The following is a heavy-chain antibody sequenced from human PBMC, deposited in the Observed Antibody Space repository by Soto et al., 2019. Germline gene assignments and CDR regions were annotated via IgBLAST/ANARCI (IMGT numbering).Heavy chain of an antibody. V-gene: IGHV3-74*01. J-gene: IGHJ6*03. Sequence: EVQLVESGGGSVQPGESLRLSCAASGFPFSSYWIHWVRQAPGKGLVWVSRVKYDGTITNYADSLRGRLTISRDNAKNTVYLQMNSLRVEDTAVYYCARGDQGGYYVDVWGKGTTVTVSS. CDR1: GFPFSSYW. CDR3: ARGDQGGYYVDV. CDR2: VKYDGTIT. D-gene: IGHD6-13*01.